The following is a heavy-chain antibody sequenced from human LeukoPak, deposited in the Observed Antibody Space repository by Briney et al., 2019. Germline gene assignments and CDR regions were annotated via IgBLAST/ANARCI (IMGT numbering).Heavy chain of an antibody. CDR3: ARATVVTPVWYFDL. CDR1: GYTFTSYA. J-gene: IGHJ2*01. D-gene: IGHD4-23*01. V-gene: IGHV7-4-1*02. Sequence: GASVKVSCKASGYTFTSYAMNWVRQAPGQGLEWMGWINTNTGNPTYAQGFTGRFVFSLDTSVSTAYLQISSLKAEDTAVYYCARATVVTPVWYFDLWGRGTLVTVSS. CDR2: INTNTGNP.